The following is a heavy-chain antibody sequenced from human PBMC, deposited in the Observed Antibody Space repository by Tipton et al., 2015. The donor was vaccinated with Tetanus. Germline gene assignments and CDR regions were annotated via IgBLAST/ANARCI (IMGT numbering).Heavy chain of an antibody. Sequence: LRLSCNVSGGSITKDYWSWIRQSPGKTLEWIGYISNSGRTNSNYDLKSRISISRDTSKNQFSLSLTSVTAADTAVYYCARADYNLARKGPFDSWGQGTQVIVS. J-gene: IGHJ4*02. D-gene: IGHD5-12*01. V-gene: IGHV4-4*08. CDR2: ISNSGRT. CDR1: GGSITKDY. CDR3: ARADYNLARKGPFDS.